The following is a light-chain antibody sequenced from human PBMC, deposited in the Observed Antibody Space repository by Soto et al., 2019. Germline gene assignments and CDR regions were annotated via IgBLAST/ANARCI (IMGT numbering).Light chain of an antibody. CDR1: QSVSSSF. V-gene: IGKV3-20*01. J-gene: IGKJ1*01. Sequence: EIVLTQSPGTLSLSPGERATLSCRASQSVSSSFLAWYQQKPGQAPRLLIYGASTRATGIPDRFSGSGSGTDFTLTISSLEPEDFAVYYCQQYDSSRLTFGQGTKVDIK. CDR3: QQYDSSRLT. CDR2: GAS.